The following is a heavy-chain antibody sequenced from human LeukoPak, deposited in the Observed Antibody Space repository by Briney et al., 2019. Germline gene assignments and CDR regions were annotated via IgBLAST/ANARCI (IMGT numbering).Heavy chain of an antibody. CDR3: ARQGIAVAGTGYYYYGMDV. CDR1: GYTFTGYY. Sequence: ASVKVSCKASGYTFTGYYMHWVRQAPGQGLEWMGWINPNSGGTNYAQKFQGRVTMTRGTSTSTAYMELSSQRSEDIDVYYCARQGIAVAGTGYYYYGMDVWGQGTTVTVSS. D-gene: IGHD6-19*01. V-gene: IGHV1-2*02. J-gene: IGHJ6*02. CDR2: INPNSGGT.